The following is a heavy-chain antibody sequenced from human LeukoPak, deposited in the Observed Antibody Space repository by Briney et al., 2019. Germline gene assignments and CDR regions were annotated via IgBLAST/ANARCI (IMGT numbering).Heavy chain of an antibody. CDR1: VCGMSGGRVF. V-gene: IGHV4-39*01. D-gene: IGHD3-22*01. CDR3: QGGHSSGYYYEGY. CDR2: IYYSGST. J-gene: IGHJ4*02. Sequence: LVIRCCTWAGGVCGMSGGRVFRARVRQPFGAWHRGIGSIYYSGSTYYNPSLKRRLTISVDTSKNQSSLKLSSVTAADTAVYYCQGGHSSGYYYEGYWGQGTLVTVSS.